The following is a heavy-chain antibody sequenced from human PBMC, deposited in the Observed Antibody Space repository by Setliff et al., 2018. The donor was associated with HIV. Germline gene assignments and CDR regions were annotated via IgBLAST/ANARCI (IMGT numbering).Heavy chain of an antibody. CDR3: ARDPGITAAGTEYFDS. J-gene: IGHJ4*02. V-gene: IGHV4-38-2*02. CDR2: ISHSGNT. D-gene: IGHD6-13*01. Sequence: SETLSLTCTVSYFSIDNGYYWGWIRQPPGKGLEWIASISHSGNTYYNPSLKSRVSISLDTSKNQFSLKLSSVTAADTAIYYCARDPGITAAGTEYFDSWGQGILVTVSS. CDR1: YFSIDNGYY.